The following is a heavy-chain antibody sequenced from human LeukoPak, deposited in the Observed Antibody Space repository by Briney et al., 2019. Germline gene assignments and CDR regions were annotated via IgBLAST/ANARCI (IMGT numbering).Heavy chain of an antibody. V-gene: IGHV3-53*01. Sequence: PGGSLRLSCEASEFSVTTHYMSWVRQAPGRGLEWVSVMHAKENTYYAKSVKGRFTISRDTSKNTVYLQMTSLREEDTAIYYCARGGKNSEYYSHFFAHWGQGTPVTVSP. CDR2: MHAKENT. D-gene: IGHD3-22*01. CDR1: EFSVTTHY. J-gene: IGHJ4*02. CDR3: ARGGKNSEYYSHFFAH.